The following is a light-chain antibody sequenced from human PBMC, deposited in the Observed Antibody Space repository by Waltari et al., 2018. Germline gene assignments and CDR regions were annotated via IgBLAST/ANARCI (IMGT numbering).Light chain of an antibody. J-gene: IGLJ1*01. Sequence: SYVLTQAPSVSVAPGETARITCWGNNIAATNVHWYQQKPGQAPVLVIFYDSDRPSGIPERFSGSNSGNTATLTISRAEAGDEADYYCQVWDTSIDLSVFGTGTKVTVL. CDR3: QVWDTSIDLSV. V-gene: IGLV3-21*04. CDR2: YDS. CDR1: NIAATN.